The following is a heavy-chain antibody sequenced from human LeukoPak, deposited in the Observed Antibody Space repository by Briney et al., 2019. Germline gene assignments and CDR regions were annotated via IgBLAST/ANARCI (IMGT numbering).Heavy chain of an antibody. CDR3: RLELRMVDY. CDR1: GFTFSGSA. Sequence: PGGSLRLSCAASGFTFSGSAMHWVRQASGKGLEWVGRIRSKANSYATAYAASVKGRFTISRDDSKNTAYLQMNSLKTEDTAVYYCRLELRMVDYWGQGTLVTVSS. D-gene: IGHD1-7*01. J-gene: IGHJ4*02. V-gene: IGHV3-73*01. CDR2: IRSKANSYAT.